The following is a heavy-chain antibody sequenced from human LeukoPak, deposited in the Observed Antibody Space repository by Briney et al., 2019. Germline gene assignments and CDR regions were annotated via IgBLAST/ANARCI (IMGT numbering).Heavy chain of an antibody. D-gene: IGHD6-19*01. CDR2: IIPIFGIA. J-gene: IGHJ5*02. CDR3: ARDFGGHRSSGWYLWFDP. V-gene: IGHV1-69*04. Sequence: SVKVSCKASGGTFSSYAISWVRQAPGQGLEWMGRIIPIFGIANYAQKFQGKVTITADKSTSTAYMELSSLRSEDTAVYYCARDFGGHRSSGWYLWFDPWGQGTLVTVSS. CDR1: GGTFSSYA.